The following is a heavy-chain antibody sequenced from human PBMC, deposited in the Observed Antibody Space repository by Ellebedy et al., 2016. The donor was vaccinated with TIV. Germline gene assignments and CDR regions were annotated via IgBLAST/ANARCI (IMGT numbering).Heavy chain of an antibody. Sequence: GESLKISCAASGFTFSSYSMNWVRQAPGKGLEWVSSISSSSSYIYYADSVKGRFTISRDNAKNSLYLQMNSLRDEDTAVYYCARYGGSGGNYEFDYWGQGTLVTVSS. J-gene: IGHJ4*02. CDR3: ARYGGSGGNYEFDY. CDR1: GFTFSSYS. CDR2: ISSSSSYI. D-gene: IGHD2-15*01. V-gene: IGHV3-21*01.